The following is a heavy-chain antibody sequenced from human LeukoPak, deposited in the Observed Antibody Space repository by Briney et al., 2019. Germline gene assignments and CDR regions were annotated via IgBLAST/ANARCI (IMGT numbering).Heavy chain of an antibody. Sequence: SETLSLTCAVYGGSFSGYYWSWIRQHPGKGLEWIGYIYYSGSTYYNPSLKSRVTISVDTSKNQFSLKLSSVTAADTAVYYCARDSATTNAFDIWGQGTMVTVSS. CDR2: IYYSGST. CDR1: GGSFSGYY. D-gene: IGHD5-12*01. CDR3: ARDSATTNAFDI. J-gene: IGHJ3*02. V-gene: IGHV4-31*11.